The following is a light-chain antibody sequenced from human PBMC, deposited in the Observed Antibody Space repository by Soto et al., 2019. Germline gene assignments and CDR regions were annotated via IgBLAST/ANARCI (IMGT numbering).Light chain of an antibody. J-gene: IGLJ1*01. CDR3: SSYTSSSTLYV. Sequence: QSALTQPASVSGSPGQSITISCTGTSSDVGGYNYVSWYQQHPGKAPKLKIYDVSNRPSGVSNRFSGSKSGNTASLTISGLQAEDEADYYCSSYTSSSTLYVFGTGTKVTVL. CDR1: SSDVGGYNY. CDR2: DVS. V-gene: IGLV2-14*01.